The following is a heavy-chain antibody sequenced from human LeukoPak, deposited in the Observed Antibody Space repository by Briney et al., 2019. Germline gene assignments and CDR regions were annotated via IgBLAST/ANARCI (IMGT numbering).Heavy chain of an antibody. D-gene: IGHD3-10*01. CDR2: IRYDGSNK. CDR1: GFTFSSYG. CDR3: AKDLTGSGSSHDY. Sequence: GGPLRLSCAASGFTFSSYGMHWVRQAPGKGLEWVAFIRYDGSNKYYADSVKGRFTISRDNSKNTLYLQMNSLRAEDTAVYYCAKDLTGSGSSHDYWGQGTLVTVSS. J-gene: IGHJ4*02. V-gene: IGHV3-30*02.